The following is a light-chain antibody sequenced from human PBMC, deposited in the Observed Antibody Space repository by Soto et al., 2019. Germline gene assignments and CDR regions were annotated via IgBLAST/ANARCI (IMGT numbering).Light chain of an antibody. J-gene: IGKJ5*01. CDR2: GIS. CDR3: QQYNNWPPIT. V-gene: IGKV3-15*01. Sequence: EIVFTQFPGTLSLSPGERCTRSGVAIQSVSNNYLAWYQQKPGQAPRLLIYGISNRATGIPARFSGSGSGTEFTLTISSLQSEDFAVYYCQQYNNWPPITFGQGTRLEIK. CDR1: QSVSNN.